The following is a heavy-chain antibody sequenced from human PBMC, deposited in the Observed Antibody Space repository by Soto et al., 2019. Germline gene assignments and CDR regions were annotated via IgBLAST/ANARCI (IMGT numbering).Heavy chain of an antibody. CDR2: VSYDGSNK. CDR1: GFTFSSYA. Sequence: QVQLVESGGGVVQPGWSLRLSCAASGFTFSSYAMHWVRQAPGKGLEWMALVSYDGSNKYYADSVKGRFTVSRDNSKNTLYLQMNSLRAEDTAVYYCAKETELVDGPVAYWVQGALVTVSS. CDR3: AKETELVDGPVAY. V-gene: IGHV3-30*18. J-gene: IGHJ4*02. D-gene: IGHD3-10*01.